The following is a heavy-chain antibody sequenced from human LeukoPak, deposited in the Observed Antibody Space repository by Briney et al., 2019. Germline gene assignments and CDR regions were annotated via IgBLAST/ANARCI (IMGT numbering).Heavy chain of an antibody. V-gene: IGHV1-46*01. CDR1: GYTFTSYY. CDR3: ARDLGTGWLQLLPGFDY. Sequence: ASVKVSCKASGYTFTSYYMHWVRQAPGQELEWMGIINPSGGSTSYAQKFQGRVTMTRDPSTSTVYMELSSLRSEDTAVYYCARDLGTGWLQLLPGFDYWGQGTLVTVSS. D-gene: IGHD5-24*01. CDR2: INPSGGST. J-gene: IGHJ4*02.